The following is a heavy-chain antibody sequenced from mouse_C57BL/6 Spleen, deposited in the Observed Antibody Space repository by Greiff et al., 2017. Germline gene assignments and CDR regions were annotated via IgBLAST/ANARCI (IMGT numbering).Heavy chain of an antibody. J-gene: IGHJ3*01. D-gene: IGHD2-4*01. V-gene: IGHV1-76*01. CDR3: AGDYDYLAWFAY. CDR2: IYPGSGNT. CDR1: GYTFTDYY. Sequence: VKVVESGAELVRPGASVKLSCKASGYTFTDYYINWVKQRPGQGLEWIARIYPGSGNTYYNEKFKGKATLTAEKSSSTAYMQLSSLTSEASAVYFCAGDYDYLAWFAYWGQGTLVTVSA.